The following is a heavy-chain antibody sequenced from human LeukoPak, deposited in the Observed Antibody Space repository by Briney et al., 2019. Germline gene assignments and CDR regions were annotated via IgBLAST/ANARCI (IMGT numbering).Heavy chain of an antibody. CDR2: ISAYNGNT. CDR3: ARVNTPTKEYDY. D-gene: IGHD2/OR15-2a*01. J-gene: IGHJ4*02. CDR1: GYTFTIYG. V-gene: IGHV1-18*01. Sequence: GASVTVSFTASGYTFTIYGISGVRQAPGQGREWMVWISAYNGNTNYAQKLQRRVTITTHTSTSTAYMELRSLRSDDTAVYYCARVNTPTKEYDYWGQGTLVTVSS.